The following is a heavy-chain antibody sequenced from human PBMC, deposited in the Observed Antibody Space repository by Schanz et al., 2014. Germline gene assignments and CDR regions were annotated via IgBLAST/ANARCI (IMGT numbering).Heavy chain of an antibody. CDR2: IYIGGNA. V-gene: IGHV3-66*01. Sequence: DVHLLESGGGLVQPGGSLRLSCAASGFSVGNKYMNWVRQAPGKGLEWVSFIYIGGNAYFADSVKGRFAIARDNSKNTVYIQMNSLRAEDTAVEYCARGGPAYYCDDWGQGTLVTVSS. CDR3: ARGGPAYYCDD. CDR1: GFSVGNKY. J-gene: IGHJ4*02.